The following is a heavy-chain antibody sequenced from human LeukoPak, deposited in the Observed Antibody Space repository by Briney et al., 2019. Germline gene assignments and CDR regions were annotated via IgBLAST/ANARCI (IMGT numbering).Heavy chain of an antibody. CDR1: GFTFTSSA. J-gene: IGHJ4*02. Sequence: SVKVSCKASGFTFTSSAMQWVRQARGQRLEWIGWIVVGRGNTNYAQKFQERVTITRDMSTSTAYMELSSLRSEDTAVYYCAAVRGSYLRLDYWGQGTLVTVSS. D-gene: IGHD1-26*01. CDR2: IVVGRGNT. V-gene: IGHV1-58*02. CDR3: AAVRGSYLRLDY.